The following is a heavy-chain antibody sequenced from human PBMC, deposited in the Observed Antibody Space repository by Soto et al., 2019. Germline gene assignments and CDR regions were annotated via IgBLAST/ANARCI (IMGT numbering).Heavy chain of an antibody. D-gene: IGHD3-10*01. CDR2: INPSGGST. J-gene: IGHJ6*02. CDR1: GYTFTSYY. Sequence: QVQLVQSGAEVKKPGASVKVSCKASGYTFTSYYMHWVRQAPVQGLEWMGIINPSGGSTSYAQKFQGRVTMTRDTSTSTVYMELSSLRSEDTVVYYCAREEDGSGEDYYYHGMDVWGQGTTVTVSS. V-gene: IGHV1-46*01. CDR3: AREEDGSGEDYYYHGMDV.